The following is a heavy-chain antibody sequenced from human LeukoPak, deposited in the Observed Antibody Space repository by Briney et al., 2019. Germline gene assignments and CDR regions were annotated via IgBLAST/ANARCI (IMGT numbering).Heavy chain of an antibody. CDR1: GFTLRSYG. J-gene: IGHJ6*02. Sequence: GGSLRLSCAAWGFTLRSYGMHGVRQAPGKGREGVAVIWYDGSNKSYADSVKGRFTISRDNSKNTLYLPMNSLRAEDTAVYYCARDLGYCSGGSCLYYYYGMDVWGQGTTVTVSS. V-gene: IGHV3-33*01. CDR2: IWYDGSNK. CDR3: ARDLGYCSGGSCLYYYYGMDV. D-gene: IGHD2-15*01.